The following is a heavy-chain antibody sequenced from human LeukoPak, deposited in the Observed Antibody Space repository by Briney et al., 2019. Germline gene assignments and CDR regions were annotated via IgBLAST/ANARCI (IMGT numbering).Heavy chain of an antibody. CDR3: AREVERRIVN. CDR1: GFSISSGYY. CDR2: IHPSGTT. J-gene: IGHJ4*02. V-gene: IGHV4-38-2*02. D-gene: IGHD1-1*01. Sequence: SETLSLTCVVSGFSISSGYYWGWIRQPPGKGLECIGNIHPSGTTFFNCSLNSRVTMSIDTSKTQFSLKLTSVTAADTAVYYCAREVERRIVNWGQGILVTVSS.